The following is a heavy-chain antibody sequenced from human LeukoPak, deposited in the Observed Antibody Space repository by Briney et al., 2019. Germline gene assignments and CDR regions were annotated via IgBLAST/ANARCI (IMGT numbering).Heavy chain of an antibody. CDR1: GYTFTGYY. CDR3: ARGSRKKDDSTSYAFDY. Sequence: GASVKVSCKASGYTFTGYYIHWVRQAPGQGLEWMGWINPNSGGTNYAQKFQGRVTMTRDTSISTAYMELSSLGSDDTAVYYCARGSRKKDDSTSYAFDYWGQGTLVTVSS. J-gene: IGHJ4*02. V-gene: IGHV1-2*02. D-gene: IGHD3-22*01. CDR2: INPNSGGT.